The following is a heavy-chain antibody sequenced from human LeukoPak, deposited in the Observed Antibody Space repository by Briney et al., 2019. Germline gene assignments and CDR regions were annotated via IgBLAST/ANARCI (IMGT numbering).Heavy chain of an antibody. J-gene: IGHJ6*03. V-gene: IGHV4-4*07. CDR1: GGSISTYY. Sequence: SETLSLTCTVSGGSISTYYWSWIRQPAGKGLEWIGRIHTSGNTDYSPSLKSRVTMSVDTSKNQFSLKLSSVTAADTAIYYCAREGGQWPAYYYYMDVWGQGTTVTVSS. CDR2: IHTSGNT. CDR3: AREGGQWPAYYYYMDV. D-gene: IGHD6-19*01.